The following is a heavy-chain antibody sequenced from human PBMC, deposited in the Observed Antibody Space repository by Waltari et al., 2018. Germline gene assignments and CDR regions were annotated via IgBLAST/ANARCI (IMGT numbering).Heavy chain of an antibody. D-gene: IGHD4-4*01. CDR1: GYSISSGYY. V-gene: IGHV4-38-2*02. CDR3: ARVSNRLFDY. Sequence: QVQLQESGPGLVKPSETLSLTCTVSGYSISSGYYWGWIRQPPGKGPEWIGSIYHSGSTYYNPSLKSRVTISVDTSKNQFALKLSSVTAADTAVYYCARVSNRLFDYWGQGTLVTVSS. J-gene: IGHJ4*02. CDR2: IYHSGST.